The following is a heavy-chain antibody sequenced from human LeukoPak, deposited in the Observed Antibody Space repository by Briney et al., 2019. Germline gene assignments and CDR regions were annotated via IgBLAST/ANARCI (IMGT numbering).Heavy chain of an antibody. CDR1: GFTFSSYS. Sequence: AGGSLRLSCAASGFTFSSYSMNWVRQAPGKGLEWVSSISSSSSYIYYADSVKGRFTISRDNAKNSLYLQMNSLRAEDTAVYYCARMIRRGGSDFDYWGQGTLVTVSS. CDR3: ARMIRRGGSDFDY. D-gene: IGHD3-10*01. V-gene: IGHV3-21*01. J-gene: IGHJ4*02. CDR2: ISSSSSYI.